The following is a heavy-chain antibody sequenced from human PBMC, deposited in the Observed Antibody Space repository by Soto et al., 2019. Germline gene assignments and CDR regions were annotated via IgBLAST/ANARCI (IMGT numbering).Heavy chain of an antibody. CDR1: GFTFSSYA. D-gene: IGHD1-1*01. V-gene: IGHV3-23*01. CDR2: ISGSGGTA. J-gene: IGHJ4*02. Sequence: EVQLLESGGGSVQPGGSLRLSCAASGFTFSSYAMHWVRRPPGKGLEWVSSISGSGGTAYYADSVKGRFSISRDSLVNTLYLQVNSLRAADTAVYYCAKGRGQNWNVDYWGQGTLVTGSP. CDR3: AKGRGQNWNVDY.